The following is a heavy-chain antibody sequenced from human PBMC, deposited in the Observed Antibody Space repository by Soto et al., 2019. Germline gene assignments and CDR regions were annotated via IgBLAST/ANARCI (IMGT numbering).Heavy chain of an antibody. CDR3: TTDQDDYVWGSYRYTEAQFDY. CDR2: IKSKTDGGTT. D-gene: IGHD3-16*02. CDR1: GFTFSNAW. J-gene: IGHJ4*02. Sequence: EVQLVESGGGLVKPGGSLRLSCAASGFTFSNAWMNWVRQAPGKGLEWVGRIKSKTDGGTTDYAAPVKGRFTISRDDSKKSLYLQMNSLKTEDTAVYYCTTDQDDYVWGSYRYTEAQFDYWGQGTLVTVSS. V-gene: IGHV3-15*07.